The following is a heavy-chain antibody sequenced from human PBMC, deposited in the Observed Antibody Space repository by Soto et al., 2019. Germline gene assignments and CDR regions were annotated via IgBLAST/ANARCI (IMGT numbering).Heavy chain of an antibody. CDR1: GDLFNNYA. D-gene: IGHD6-13*01. V-gene: IGHV1-69*01. J-gene: IGHJ4*02. CDR3: AASSSVAAAGYCKF. CDR2: ISALFSTT. Sequence: QVQLVQSGAEVKEPGSSVKFSCKATGDLFNNYAFNWVRQAPGQGLEWMGRISALFSTTNYAQKFQGRVTIGADELTTIGYLEVSKVESEDTAMYYCAASSSVAAAGYCKFWGQGTLVTVSP.